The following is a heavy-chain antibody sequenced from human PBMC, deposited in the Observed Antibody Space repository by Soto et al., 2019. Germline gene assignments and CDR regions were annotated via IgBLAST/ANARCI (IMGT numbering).Heavy chain of an antibody. D-gene: IGHD6-19*01. CDR3: AGGVAGLGGSSGWAGYAFEV. Sequence: QVQLVQSGAAVRKPGSSVKVSCKASGGTFTKYAITWARQAPRQGLGWMGGIVPLPGTTNYAQKFRGRVTISADESAGTAYLELSSLRSEDTAVYFCAGGVAGLGGSSGWAGYAFEVWGQGTMVIVSS. CDR2: IVPLPGTT. CDR1: GGTFTKYA. V-gene: IGHV1-69*01. J-gene: IGHJ3*01.